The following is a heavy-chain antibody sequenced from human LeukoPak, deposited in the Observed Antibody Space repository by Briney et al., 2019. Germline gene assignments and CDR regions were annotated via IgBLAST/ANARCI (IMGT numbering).Heavy chain of an antibody. CDR3: ARGSYYFDTSGYYGLGD. J-gene: IGHJ4*02. CDR2: ISSSGSTI. V-gene: IGHV3-48*03. D-gene: IGHD3-22*01. CDR1: GFTFSSFE. Sequence: GGSLRLSCAASGFTFSSFEMNWVRQAPGKGLEWVSYISSSGSTIYYADSVKGRFTISRDNAKNSLYLQMNSLRAEDTAVYYCARGSYYFDTSGYYGLGDWGQGTLVTVSS.